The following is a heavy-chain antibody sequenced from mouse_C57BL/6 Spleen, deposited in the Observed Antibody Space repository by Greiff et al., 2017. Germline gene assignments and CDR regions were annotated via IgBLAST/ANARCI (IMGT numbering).Heavy chain of an antibody. CDR2: MYPGSGST. CDR3: ARDGSRWFSY. D-gene: IGHD1-1*01. CDR1: GYTFTSYW. J-gene: IGHJ3*01. Sequence: QVQLQKPGAELVKPGASVKMSCKASGYTFTSYWITWVKQRPGQGHEWNGDMYPGSGSTKYNEKFKSKATLTVDTSSSPAYMQLSSLASEDSAVYYCARDGSRWFSYWGHGSLVAVSA. V-gene: IGHV1-55*01.